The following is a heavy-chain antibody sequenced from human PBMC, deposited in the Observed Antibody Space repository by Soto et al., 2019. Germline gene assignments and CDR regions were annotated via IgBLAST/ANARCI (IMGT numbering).Heavy chain of an antibody. CDR1: GGSISSYY. V-gene: IGHV4-59*08. CDR2: IYYSGST. CDR3: ARGLYEHVWGSLAADAFDI. D-gene: IGHD3-16*01. J-gene: IGHJ3*02. Sequence: PSETLSLTCTVSGGSISSYYWSWIRQPPGKGLERIGYIYYSGSTNYNPSLKSRVTISVDTSKNQFSLKLSSVPAADTAVYYCARGLYEHVWGSLAADAFDIWGQGTMVTV.